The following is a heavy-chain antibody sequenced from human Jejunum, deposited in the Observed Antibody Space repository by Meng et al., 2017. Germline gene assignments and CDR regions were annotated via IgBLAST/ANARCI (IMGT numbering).Heavy chain of an antibody. Sequence: VRLGESGGGLVKPGASLRLSCAASGFTFNDAWINWVRQSPGKGLEWVGTVKAKANGGTTHYAAPVKGRFTISRDESESTLYLQMNSLKTEDTALYYCTTMLAFREGVDFWGQGTLVTVSS. CDR1: GFTFNDAW. V-gene: IGHV3-15*01. CDR2: VKAKANGGTT. J-gene: IGHJ4*02. D-gene: IGHD3-10*02. CDR3: TTMLAFREGVDF.